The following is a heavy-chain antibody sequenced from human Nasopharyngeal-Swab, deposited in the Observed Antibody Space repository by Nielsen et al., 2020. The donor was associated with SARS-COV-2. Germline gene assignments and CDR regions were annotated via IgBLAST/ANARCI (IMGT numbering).Heavy chain of an antibody. J-gene: IGHJ1*01. V-gene: IGHV3-48*01. CDR2: ISSSSSTI. Sequence: GGSLRLSCAASGFTFSSYSMNWVRQAPGKGLEWVSYISSSSSTIYYADSVKGRFPISRDNAKNSLYLQMNSLRAEDTAVYYCARPGIAVAGAAEYFQHWGQGTLVTVSS. D-gene: IGHD6-19*01. CDR3: ARPGIAVAGAAEYFQH. CDR1: GFTFSSYS.